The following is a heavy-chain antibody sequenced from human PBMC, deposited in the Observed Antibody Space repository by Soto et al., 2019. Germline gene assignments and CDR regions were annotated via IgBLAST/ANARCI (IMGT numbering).Heavy chain of an antibody. CDR3: ARGNYYGSGSYYKTPYYYYGMDV. D-gene: IGHD3-10*01. CDR2: MNPNSGNT. CDR1: GYTFTSYD. Sequence: AASVKVSCKASGYTFTSYDINWVRQATGQGLEWMGWMNPNSGNTGYAQKFQGRVTMTRNTSISTAYMELSSLRSEDTAVYYCARGNYYGSGSYYKTPYYYYGMDVWGQGTTVTVSS. V-gene: IGHV1-8*01. J-gene: IGHJ6*02.